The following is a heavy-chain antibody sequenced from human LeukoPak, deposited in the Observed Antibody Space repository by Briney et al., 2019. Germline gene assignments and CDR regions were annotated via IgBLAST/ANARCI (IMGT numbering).Heavy chain of an antibody. V-gene: IGHV4-61*02. CDR2: IYTSGST. Sequence: SETLSLTCTVSGGSISSSSYYWSWIRQPAGKGLEWIGRIYTSGSTNYNPSLKSRVTMSVDTSKNQFSLKLSSVTAADTAVYYCAREVAVAGRGWFDPWGQGTLVTVSS. J-gene: IGHJ5*02. CDR1: GGSISSSSYY. D-gene: IGHD6-19*01. CDR3: AREVAVAGRGWFDP.